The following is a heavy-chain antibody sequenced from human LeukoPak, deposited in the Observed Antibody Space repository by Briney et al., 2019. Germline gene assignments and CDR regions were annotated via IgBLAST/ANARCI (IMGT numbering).Heavy chain of an antibody. CDR3: TRPGYCTDTSCEGLDY. CDR2: INPNSGGS. V-gene: IGHV1-2*02. J-gene: IGHJ4*02. CDR1: GYTFTDYY. Sequence: ASVKVSCKPSGYTFTDYYIHWVRQAPGQGPEWMGWINPNSGGSSSAQKFQGRVTMTWDTSISTAYMELSSLTSDDTAVYYCTRPGYCTDTSCEGLDYWGQGTLVTVSS. D-gene: IGHD2-8*02.